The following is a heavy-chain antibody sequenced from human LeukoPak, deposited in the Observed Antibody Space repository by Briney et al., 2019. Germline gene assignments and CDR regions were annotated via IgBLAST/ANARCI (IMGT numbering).Heavy chain of an antibody. CDR1: GGTFSSYA. CDR3: ARDRSREENWFDP. CDR2: IIPIFGTA. V-gene: IGHV1-69*05. J-gene: IGHJ5*02. D-gene: IGHD2-15*01. Sequence: ASVKVSCKASGGTFSSYAISWVRQAPGQGLEWMGGIIPIFGTANYAQKFQGRVTITTDESTSTAYMELSRLRSDDTAVYYCARDRSREENWFDPWGQGTLVTVSS.